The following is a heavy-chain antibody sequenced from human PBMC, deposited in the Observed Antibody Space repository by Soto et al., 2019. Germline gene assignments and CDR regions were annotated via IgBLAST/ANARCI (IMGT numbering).Heavy chain of an antibody. CDR3: AKSLYASGSYYNFDY. D-gene: IGHD3-10*01. CDR1: GFTFSSYG. CDR2: ISNDGSNK. J-gene: IGHJ4*02. V-gene: IGHV3-30*18. Sequence: QVQLVESGGGVVQPGRSLRLSCAASGFTFSSYGMHWVRQAPGKGLEWVAVISNDGSNKYYADSVKGRFTISRDNSKNTLYLQWNSLRAEDTAVYYCAKSLYASGSYYNFDYWGQGTLVTVSS.